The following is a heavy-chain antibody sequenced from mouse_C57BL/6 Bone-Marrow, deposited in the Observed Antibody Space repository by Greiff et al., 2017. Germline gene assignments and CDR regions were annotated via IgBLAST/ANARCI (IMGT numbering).Heavy chain of an antibody. J-gene: IGHJ4*01. V-gene: IGHV5-4*01. D-gene: IGHD2-3*01. CDR2: ISDGGSYT. Sequence: DVQLVESGGGLVKPGGSLKLSCAASGFTFSSYAMSWVRQTPEKRLEWVATISDGGSYTYYPDNVKGRFPISRDNAKNNLYLQMSHLKSEDTAMYYCARGLLPYAMDYWGQGTSVTVSS. CDR1: GFTFSSYA. CDR3: ARGLLPYAMDY.